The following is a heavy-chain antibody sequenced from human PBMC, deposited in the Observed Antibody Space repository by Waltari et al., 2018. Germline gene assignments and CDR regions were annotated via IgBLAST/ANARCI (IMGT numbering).Heavy chain of an antibody. V-gene: IGHV3-53*01. J-gene: IGHJ4*02. CDR2: IYSGGST. Sequence: EVQLVESGGGLIQPGGSLRLSCAASGFTVSSNYMSWVRQAPGKGLEWVSVIYSGGSTYYADSVKGRFTISRDDSKNTVFLQMNGLKTEDTAIYYCTRNSDADFWGQGILVTVSS. CDR1: GFTVSSNY. D-gene: IGHD2-21*01. CDR3: TRNSDADF.